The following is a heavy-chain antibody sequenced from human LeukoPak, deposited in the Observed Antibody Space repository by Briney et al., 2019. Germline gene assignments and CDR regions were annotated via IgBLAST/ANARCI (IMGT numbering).Heavy chain of an antibody. CDR1: GGSISSSSYY. Sequence: SETLSLTGTVSGGSISSSSYYWGWIRQPPGKGLEWIGSIYYSGSTYYNPSLKSRVTISVDTSKNQFSLKLSSVTAADTAVYYCATGYSYGHNWFDPWGQGTLVTVSS. CDR2: IYYSGST. CDR3: ATGYSYGHNWFDP. J-gene: IGHJ5*02. V-gene: IGHV4-39*07. D-gene: IGHD5-18*01.